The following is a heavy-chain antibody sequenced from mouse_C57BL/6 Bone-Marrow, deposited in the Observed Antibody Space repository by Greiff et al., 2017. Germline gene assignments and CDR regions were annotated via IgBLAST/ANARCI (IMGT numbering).Heavy chain of an antibody. Sequence: VQRVESGAELARPGASVKLSCQASGYTFTSYGISWVKQRTGQGLEWIGELYPRSGNTYYNEKFKGKATLTADKSSSTAYMELRSLTSEDSAVYFCARWVRQDYYAMDYWGQGTSVTVSS. CDR1: GYTFTSYG. V-gene: IGHV1-81*01. CDR3: ARWVRQDYYAMDY. CDR2: LYPRSGNT. J-gene: IGHJ4*01. D-gene: IGHD2-14*01.